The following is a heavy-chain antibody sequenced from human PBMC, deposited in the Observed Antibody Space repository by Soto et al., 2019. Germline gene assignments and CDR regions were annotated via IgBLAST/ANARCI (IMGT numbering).Heavy chain of an antibody. Sequence: PGGSLRLSCAASGFTFSSYDMHWVRQATGKGLEWVSAIGTAGDTYYPGSVKGRFTISRENAKNSLYLQMNSLRAEDTAVYYCARGDRDGKKNAFDIWGQGTMVTVSS. CDR1: GFTFSSYD. D-gene: IGHD2-15*01. V-gene: IGHV3-13*01. J-gene: IGHJ3*02. CDR2: IGTAGDT. CDR3: ARGDRDGKKNAFDI.